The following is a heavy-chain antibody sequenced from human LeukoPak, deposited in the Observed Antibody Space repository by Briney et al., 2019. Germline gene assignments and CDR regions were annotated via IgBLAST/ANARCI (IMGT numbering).Heavy chain of an antibody. J-gene: IGHJ4*02. CDR2: IYSGGST. D-gene: IGHD3-22*01. Sequence: PGGSLRLSCAASGFTVSSNYMSWVRQAPGKGLEWVSVIYSGGSTYYADSVKGRFTISRDNSKNTLYLQMNSLRAEDTAVYYCARAPYYYDTSSGGYFDYWGQGTLVTVSS. CDR3: ARAPYYYDTSSGGYFDY. V-gene: IGHV3-66*01. CDR1: GFTVSSNY.